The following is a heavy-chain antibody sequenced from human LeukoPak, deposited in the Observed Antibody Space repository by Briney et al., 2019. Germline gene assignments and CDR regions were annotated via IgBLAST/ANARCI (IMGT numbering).Heavy chain of an antibody. J-gene: IGHJ4*02. D-gene: IGHD3-3*01. CDR3: ARGPWREYYFDY. V-gene: IGHV3-53*05. Sequence: GGSLRLSCAASGFTVTNNYMTWVRQAPGEGLEWVSLIYSGGGTYYVVSEKGRFTISRDTSKNTLYLQMNSLRAEDTAVYYCARGPWREYYFDYWGQGTLVTVSS. CDR1: GFTVTNNY. CDR2: IYSGGGT.